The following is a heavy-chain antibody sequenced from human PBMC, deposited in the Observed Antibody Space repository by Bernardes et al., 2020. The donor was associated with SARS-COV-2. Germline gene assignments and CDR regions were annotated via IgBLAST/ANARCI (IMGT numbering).Heavy chain of an antibody. V-gene: IGHV3-23*01. J-gene: IGHJ4*02. CDR3: AKNNVEDYDFWSGYPHFDH. CDR1: GFTFSSYA. Sequence: GGSLRLSCEASGFTFSSYAMSWVRQAPGRGLEWVSGISGSGGTTYYADSVKGRFTISRDNSKNTLFLQMSSLRAEDTAVYYCAKNNVEDYDFWSGYPHFDHWGQGTLVTVSS. CDR2: ISGSGGTT. D-gene: IGHD3-3*01.